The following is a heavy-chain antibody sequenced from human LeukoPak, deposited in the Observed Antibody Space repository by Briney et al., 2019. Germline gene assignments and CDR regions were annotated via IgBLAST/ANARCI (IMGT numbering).Heavy chain of an antibody. CDR2: IYYSGST. J-gene: IGHJ6*03. CDR3: ASTRDSNYYYYYMDV. V-gene: IGHV4-31*03. CDR1: GGSISSGGYY. Sequence: SQTLSLTCTVSGGSISSGGYYWSWIRQHPGKGLEWIGYIYYSGSTYYNPSLKSRVTISVDTFKNQFSLKLSSVTAADTAVYYCASTRDSNYYYYYMDVWGKGTTVTVSS.